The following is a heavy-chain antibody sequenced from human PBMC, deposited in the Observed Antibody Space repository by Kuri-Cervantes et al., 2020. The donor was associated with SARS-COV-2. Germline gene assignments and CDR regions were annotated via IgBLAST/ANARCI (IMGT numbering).Heavy chain of an antibody. CDR3: AKTTMVQGVIISGWIDY. CDR1: GFTFSSYA. CDR2: ISGSGGST. D-gene: IGHD3-10*01. J-gene: IGHJ4*02. Sequence: GESLKISCAASGFTFSSYAMSWVRQAPGKGLERVSAISGSGGSTYYADSVKGRFTISRDNSKNTLYLQMNSLRAEDTAVYYCAKTTMVQGVIISGWIDYWGQGTLVTVSS. V-gene: IGHV3-23*01.